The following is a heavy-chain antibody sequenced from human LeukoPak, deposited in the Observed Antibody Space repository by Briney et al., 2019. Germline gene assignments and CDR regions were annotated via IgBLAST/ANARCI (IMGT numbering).Heavy chain of an antibody. V-gene: IGHV3-23*01. Sequence: PGGSLRLSCAASGFTFSSYAMSWVRQAPGKGLEWVSAISGSGGSTYYADSVKGRFTISRDNSKNTLYLQMNSLRAEDTAVYYCAKDLALYGMATLNNFDYWGQGTLVTVSS. CDR2: ISGSGGST. D-gene: IGHD5-24*01. CDR3: AKDLALYGMATLNNFDY. J-gene: IGHJ4*02. CDR1: GFTFSSYA.